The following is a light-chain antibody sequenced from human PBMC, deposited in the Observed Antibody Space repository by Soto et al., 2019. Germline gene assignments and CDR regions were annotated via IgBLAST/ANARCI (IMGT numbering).Light chain of an antibody. CDR1: QSISSW. J-gene: IGKJ5*01. Sequence: DIQMTQSPSTLSASVGDIVTITGLASQSISSWLAWYQQKPGKAPKLLIYDASSLESGVPSRFSGRGYGTDFTLTISSLQPEDFATYYCLQLKSYPLTFGQGTRLEIK. CDR2: DAS. CDR3: LQLKSYPLT. V-gene: IGKV1-5*01.